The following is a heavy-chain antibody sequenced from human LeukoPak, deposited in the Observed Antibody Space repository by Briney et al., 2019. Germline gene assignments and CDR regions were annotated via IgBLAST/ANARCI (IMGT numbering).Heavy chain of an antibody. CDR1: GYSFTSYW. V-gene: IGHV5-51*01. J-gene: IGHJ4*02. CDR2: IYPGDSDT. CDR3: ARAYYDILTGYYSIQYYFDY. Sequence: GESLKISCKGSGYSFTSYWIGWVRQMPGKGLEWMGIIYPGDSDTRYSPSFQGQVTISADKSISTAYPQWSSLKASDTAMYYCARAYYDILTGYYSIQYYFDYWGQGTLVTVSS. D-gene: IGHD3-9*01.